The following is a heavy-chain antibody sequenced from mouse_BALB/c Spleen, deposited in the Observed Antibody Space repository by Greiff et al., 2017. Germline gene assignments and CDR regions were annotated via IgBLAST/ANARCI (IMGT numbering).Heavy chain of an antibody. J-gene: IGHJ2*01. Sequence: EVKLQESGGGLVKPGGSLKLSCAASGFTFSSYAMSWVRQTPEKRLEWVATISSGGSYTYYPDSVKGRFTISRDNAKNTLYLQMSSLRSEDTAMYYCARHPLYDGYYVGYWGQGTTLTVSS. CDR3: ARHPLYDGYYVGY. CDR2: ISSGGSYT. D-gene: IGHD2-3*01. CDR1: GFTFSSYA. V-gene: IGHV5-9-3*01.